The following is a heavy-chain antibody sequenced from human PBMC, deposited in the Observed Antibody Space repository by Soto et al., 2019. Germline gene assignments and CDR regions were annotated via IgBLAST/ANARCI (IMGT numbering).Heavy chain of an antibody. CDR2: IYYSGST. J-gene: IGHJ5*02. Sequence: SETLSLTCTVSGGSISSSSYYWGWIRQPPGKGLEWIGSIYYSGSTYYNPSLKSRVTISVDTSKNQFSLKLSSVTAADTAVYYCARHYHLTTVNWFDPWGQGTLVTVSS. D-gene: IGHD4-17*01. CDR3: ARHYHLTTVNWFDP. CDR1: GGSISSSSYY. V-gene: IGHV4-39*01.